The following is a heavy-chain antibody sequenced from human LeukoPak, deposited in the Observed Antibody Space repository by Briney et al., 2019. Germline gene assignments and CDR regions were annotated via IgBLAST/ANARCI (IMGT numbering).Heavy chain of an antibody. D-gene: IGHD3-3*01. J-gene: IGHJ5*02. Sequence: SETLSFTCTVSGGSISSHFWSWIRQPPGKGLEWIGYIYYSGSTNYNPSLKSRVTISVDTSKNQFSLKLSSVTAADTAVYYCARMYYDFWSGYRWRDNWFDPWGQGTLVTVSS. CDR1: GGSISSHF. V-gene: IGHV4-59*11. CDR2: IYYSGST. CDR3: ARMYYDFWSGYRWRDNWFDP.